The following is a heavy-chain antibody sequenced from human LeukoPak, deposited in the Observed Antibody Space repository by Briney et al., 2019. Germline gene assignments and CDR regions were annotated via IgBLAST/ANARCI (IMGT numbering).Heavy chain of an antibody. Sequence: SQTLSLTCAISGDSVCSNSAAWNWIRQSPSRGLERLGRTYYRSRWYNDYAVSVKSRITVNPDTSKNQFSLQLNSVTPEDAAVYYCAREGDGRYTNWYFDLWGRGALVTVSS. J-gene: IGHJ2*01. CDR3: AREGDGRYTNWYFDL. V-gene: IGHV6-1*01. CDR2: TYYRSRWYN. D-gene: IGHD1-26*01. CDR1: GDSVCSNSAA.